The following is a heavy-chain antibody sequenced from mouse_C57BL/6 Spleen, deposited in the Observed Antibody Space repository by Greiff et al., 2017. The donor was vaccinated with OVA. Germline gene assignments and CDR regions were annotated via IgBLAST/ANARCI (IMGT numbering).Heavy chain of an antibody. Sequence: QVQLQQSGAELARPGASVKMSCKASGYTFTSYTMHWVKQRPGQGLEWIGYINPSSGYTKYNQKFKDKATLTADKSSSTAYMQLSSLTSEDSAVYYCAREGYGYGAMDYWGQGTSVTVSS. CDR2: INPSSGYT. CDR1: GYTFTSYT. J-gene: IGHJ4*01. V-gene: IGHV1-4*01. D-gene: IGHD2-2*01. CDR3: AREGYGYGAMDY.